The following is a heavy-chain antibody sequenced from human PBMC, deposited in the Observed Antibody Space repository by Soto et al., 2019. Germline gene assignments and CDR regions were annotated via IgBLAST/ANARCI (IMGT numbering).Heavy chain of an antibody. Sequence: QVLLVESGGGLVKPGGSLRLSCAASGFTLSDYYMNWMRQAPGKGPEWVSYISASSSYTNYADSVQGRFTISRDNAKNSVYLQMNSLRAEDTAVYYCAKAAGSDYYPVDYWGQGTLVTVSS. CDR1: GFTLSDYY. CDR3: AKAAGSDYYPVDY. CDR2: ISASSSYT. D-gene: IGHD3-22*01. J-gene: IGHJ4*02. V-gene: IGHV3-11*06.